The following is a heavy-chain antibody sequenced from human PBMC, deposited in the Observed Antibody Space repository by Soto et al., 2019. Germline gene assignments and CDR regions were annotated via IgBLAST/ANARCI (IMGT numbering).Heavy chain of an antibody. CDR3: ARATAAAGTGPINFDY. J-gene: IGHJ4*02. CDR2: IYYSGDT. Sequence: SETLSLTCTVSGGSISSYYWSWIRQPPGKGLEWIGFIYYSGDTNSNPSLKSRVTISVDTSKNQFTRKLSSVTAAYTAVYYCARATAAAGTGPINFDYWGQGTLVTVSS. CDR1: GGSISSYY. V-gene: IGHV4-59*01. D-gene: IGHD6-13*01.